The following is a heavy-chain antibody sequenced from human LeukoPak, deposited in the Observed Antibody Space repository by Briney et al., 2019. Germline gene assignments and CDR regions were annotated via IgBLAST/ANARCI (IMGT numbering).Heavy chain of an antibody. V-gene: IGHV3-48*04. CDR3: ARSQYCSSTNCRSTPYWFDS. Sequence: PGGSLRLSCAASGFTFSSYSMNWVRQAPGKGLEWVSYISSSSSTIYYADSVKGRFTISRDNAKNSLSLQMNSLRVEDTAVYYCARSQYCSSTNCRSTPYWFDSWGQGTLVTVSS. D-gene: IGHD2-2*01. CDR1: GFTFSSYS. CDR2: ISSSSSTI. J-gene: IGHJ5*01.